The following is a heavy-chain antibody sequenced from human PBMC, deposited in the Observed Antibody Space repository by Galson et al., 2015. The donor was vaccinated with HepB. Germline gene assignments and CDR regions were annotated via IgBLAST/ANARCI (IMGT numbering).Heavy chain of an antibody. V-gene: IGHV3-48*02. CDR1: GFTFSGYS. CDR2: ISSSTSTI. CDR3: ARSPAHGYGGIRFDY. J-gene: IGHJ4*02. Sequence: SLRLSCAASGFTFSGYSMNWVRQAPGKGLEWVSYISSSTSTIYYADSVKGRFTISRDNAKNSLYLQMNSLRDEDTAVYYCARSPAHGYGGIRFDYWGQGTLVTVSS. D-gene: IGHD4-23*01.